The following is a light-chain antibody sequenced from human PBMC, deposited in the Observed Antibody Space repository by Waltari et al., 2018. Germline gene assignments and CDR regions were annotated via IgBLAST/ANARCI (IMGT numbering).Light chain of an antibody. CDR3: QKYGTLPAT. CDR2: DTS. J-gene: IGKJ1*01. CDR1: QSVSRT. Sequence: EIVLTQSPGTLSLSPGERATLSCRASQSVSRTLAWYQQKPGQAPRLLIYDTSSRAAGIPDRFSVSGCGTDFSLTISRLEPEDFAVYYCQKYGTLPATFGQGTKVEIK. V-gene: IGKV3-20*01.